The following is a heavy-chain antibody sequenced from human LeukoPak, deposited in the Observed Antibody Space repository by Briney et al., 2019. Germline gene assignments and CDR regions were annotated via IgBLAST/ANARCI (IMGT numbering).Heavy chain of an antibody. CDR1: GGSISSGGYS. CDR2: IYHSGST. Sequence: SETLSLTCAVSGGSISSGGYSWSWIRQPPGKGLEWIGYIYHSGSTYYNPSLKSRVTISVDTSKNQFSLKLSSVTAADTAVYYCARGRGGNYYYYGMDVWGQGTTVTVSS. V-gene: IGHV4-30-2*01. CDR3: ARGRGGNYYYYGMDV. D-gene: IGHD3-10*01. J-gene: IGHJ6*02.